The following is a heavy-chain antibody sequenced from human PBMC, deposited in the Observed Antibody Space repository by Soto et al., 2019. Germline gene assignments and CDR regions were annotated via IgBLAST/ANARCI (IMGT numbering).Heavy chain of an antibody. CDR2: ISYDGSNK. CDR1: GFTFSSYG. CDR3: ATDGEGIAVN. D-gene: IGHD6-19*01. J-gene: IGHJ4*02. V-gene: IGHV3-30*03. Sequence: QVQLVESGGGVVQPGMSLRLSCAASGFTFSSYGMHWVRQSPGKGLEWVAVISYDGSNKYYADSVKGRFTISRDNSKNTLYLQMNSLRAEDTAVYYCATDGEGIAVNWGQGTLVTVSS.